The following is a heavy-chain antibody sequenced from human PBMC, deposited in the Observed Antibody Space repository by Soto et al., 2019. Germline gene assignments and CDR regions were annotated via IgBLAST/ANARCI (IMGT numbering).Heavy chain of an antibody. J-gene: IGHJ3*02. Sequence: QVQLIQSGAEVKKPGASVKVSCKASNCKFSSYGISWVRQAPGQGLEWMGWISGYNGDTNYVQKFQGRVTMTTDTSTSTAYMELRSLRSDDTAVYYCARDLVRFLEWSDAFDIWGQGTMVTVSS. CDR3: ARDLVRFLEWSDAFDI. D-gene: IGHD3-3*01. CDR2: ISGYNGDT. V-gene: IGHV1-18*01. CDR1: NCKFSSYG.